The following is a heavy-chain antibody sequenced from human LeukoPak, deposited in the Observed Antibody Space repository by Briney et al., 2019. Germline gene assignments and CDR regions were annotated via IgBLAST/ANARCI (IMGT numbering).Heavy chain of an antibody. CDR3: AKDRLHNWNYGEFDY. Sequence: PGRSLRLSCAASGFTFSSYAMSWVRQAPGKGLEWVSAISGSGGSTYYADSVKGRFTISRDNSKNTLYLQMNSLRAEDTAVYYCAKDRLHNWNYGEFDYWGQGTLVTVSS. CDR1: GFTFSSYA. V-gene: IGHV3-23*01. D-gene: IGHD1-7*01. CDR2: ISGSGGST. J-gene: IGHJ4*02.